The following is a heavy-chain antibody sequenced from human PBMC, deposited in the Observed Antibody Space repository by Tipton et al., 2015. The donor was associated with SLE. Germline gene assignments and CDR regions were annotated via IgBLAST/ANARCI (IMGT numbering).Heavy chain of an antibody. D-gene: IGHD3-3*01. CDR3: ARSHLEWLLYYFDY. CDR1: GGSISSHY. J-gene: IGHJ4*02. CDR2: IYYSGST. Sequence: TLSLTCTVSGGSISSHYWSWIRQPPGKGLEWIGYIYYSGSTYYNPSLKSRVTISVDTSKNQFSLKLSSVTAADTAVYYCARSHLEWLLYYFDYWGQGTLVTVSS. V-gene: IGHV4-59*11.